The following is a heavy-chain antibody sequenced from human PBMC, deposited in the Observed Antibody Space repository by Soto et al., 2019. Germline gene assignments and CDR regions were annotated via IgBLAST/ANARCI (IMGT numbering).Heavy chain of an antibody. CDR1: GSSISSYY. CDR3: ARGKVGSSSPFDY. Sequence: SETLSLTCTVSGSSISSYYWSWIRQPPGKGLEWIGYIYYSGSTNYNPSLKSRVTISVDTSNDQFSLRLSSVTAADTAVYYCARGKVGSSSPFDYWGQGTLVTVSS. D-gene: IGHD6-6*01. V-gene: IGHV4-59*01. J-gene: IGHJ4*02. CDR2: IYYSGST.